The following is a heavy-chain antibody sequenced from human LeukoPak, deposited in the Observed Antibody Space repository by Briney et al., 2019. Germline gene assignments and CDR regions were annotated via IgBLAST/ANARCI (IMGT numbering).Heavy chain of an antibody. CDR3: ARDSGSYYAFDY. CDR1: RFTFSSYS. D-gene: IGHD1-26*01. CDR2: ISGGNTNI. Sequence: GGSLRLSCAASRFTFSSYSMNWVRQAPGKGLEWVSYISGGNTNIKYADSVRGRFTISRDNAKNSLYLQMNSLGAEDTAVYYCARDSGSYYAFDYWGQGTLVTVSS. V-gene: IGHV3-48*01. J-gene: IGHJ4*02.